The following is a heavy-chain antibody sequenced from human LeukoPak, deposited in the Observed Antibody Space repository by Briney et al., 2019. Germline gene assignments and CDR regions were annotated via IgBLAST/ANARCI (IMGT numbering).Heavy chain of an antibody. CDR2: ISYDGSNK. J-gene: IGHJ4*02. D-gene: IGHD2-8*01. Sequence: GGSLRLSCAASGFTFSSYGMHWVRQAPGKGLEWVAVISYDGSNKYYADSVKGRFTISRDNSKNTLYLQMNSLRAEDTAVYYCAREGGGYCTNGVCPFDFDYWGQGTLVTVSS. CDR1: GFTFSSYG. V-gene: IGHV3-30*03. CDR3: AREGGGYCTNGVCPFDFDY.